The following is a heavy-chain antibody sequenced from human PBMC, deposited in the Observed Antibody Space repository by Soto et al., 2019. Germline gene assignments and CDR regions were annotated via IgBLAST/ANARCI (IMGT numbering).Heavy chain of an antibody. V-gene: IGHV4-31*03. CDR3: ARDVVVVAPSSGWFDP. Sequence: SETLSLTCTVSGGSISSGGYYWSWIRQHPGKGLEWIGYIYYSGSTYYNPSLKSRVTISVDTSKNQFSLKLSSVTAADTAVYYCARDVVVVAPSSGWFDPWGQGTLVTVSS. CDR1: GGSISSGGYY. CDR2: IYYSGST. D-gene: IGHD2-15*01. J-gene: IGHJ5*02.